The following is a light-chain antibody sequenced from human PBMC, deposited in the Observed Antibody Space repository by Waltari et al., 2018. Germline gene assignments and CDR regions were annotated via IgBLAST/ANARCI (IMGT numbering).Light chain of an antibody. CDR1: QSVSNN. V-gene: IGKV3-15*01. Sequence: EIVMTQSPATLSVSPGERATLSCRASQSVSNNLAWYQQKPGQAPRLLIYGASNRATGIPARFSGSGSVTEFTLTISSLQSEDFAVYYCQQYNNWPPLFTFGPGTKVDIK. CDR3: QQYNNWPPLFT. J-gene: IGKJ3*01. CDR2: GAS.